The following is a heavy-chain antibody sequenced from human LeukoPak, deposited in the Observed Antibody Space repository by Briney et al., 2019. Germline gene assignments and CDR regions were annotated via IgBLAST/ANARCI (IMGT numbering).Heavy chain of an antibody. D-gene: IGHD3-10*01. CDR1: GGSISTNNYY. V-gene: IGHV4-39*07. CDR2: IYYTGST. J-gene: IGHJ5*02. CDR3: ARGSRRFDP. Sequence: PSETLSLTCAVSGGSISTNNYYWGWIRRPPGKGLEWIGSIYYTGSTYYNPSLKSRVTVSLDTSKYQFSLKLTSVSAADTAIYYCARGSRRFDPWGQGTLVTVSS.